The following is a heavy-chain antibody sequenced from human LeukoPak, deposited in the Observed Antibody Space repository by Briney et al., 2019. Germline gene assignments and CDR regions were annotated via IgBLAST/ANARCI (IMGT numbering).Heavy chain of an antibody. CDR2: ITSGTGT. D-gene: IGHD2-15*01. V-gene: IGHV3-23*01. CDR1: GFTFSSHG. Sequence: GGSLRLSCVASGFTFSSHGMNWVRQAPGKGLEWVSGITSGTGTYYADSVKGRFAISRDNSKNTMYLQMNSLRAEDTAVYYCARGKRYCSGGSCQRGDYYYYTDVWGKGTTVTVSS. CDR3: ARGKRYCSGGSCQRGDYYYYTDV. J-gene: IGHJ6*03.